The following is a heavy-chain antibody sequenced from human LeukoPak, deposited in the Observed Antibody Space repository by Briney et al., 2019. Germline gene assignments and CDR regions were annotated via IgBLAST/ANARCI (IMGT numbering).Heavy chain of an antibody. D-gene: IGHD3-22*01. CDR3: ARNRDSSGYYYVVDY. V-gene: IGHV3-21*01. CDR2: ISSSSSYI. J-gene: IGHJ4*02. CDR1: GFTFSSYS. Sequence: SGGSLRLSCAASGFTFSSYSMNWVRQAPGKGLEWVSSISSSSSYIYYADSVKGRFTISRDNAKNSLYLQMNSLRAEDTAVYYCARNRDSSGYYYVVDYRGQGTLVTVSS.